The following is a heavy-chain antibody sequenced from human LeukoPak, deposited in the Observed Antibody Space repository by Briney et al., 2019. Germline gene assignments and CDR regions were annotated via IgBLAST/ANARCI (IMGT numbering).Heavy chain of an antibody. CDR1: GYSISSGYY. Sequence: NPSETLSLTCTVSGYSISSGYYWGWIRQPPGKGLEWIGSIYHSGSTYYNPSLKSRVTISVDTSKNQFSLKLSSVTAADTAVYYCAREGGYSYGYLDYWGQGTLVTVSS. CDR2: IYHSGST. CDR3: AREGGYSYGYLDY. V-gene: IGHV4-38-2*02. J-gene: IGHJ4*02. D-gene: IGHD5-18*01.